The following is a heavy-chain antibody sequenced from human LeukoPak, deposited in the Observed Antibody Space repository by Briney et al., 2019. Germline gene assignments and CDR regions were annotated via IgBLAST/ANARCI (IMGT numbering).Heavy chain of an antibody. D-gene: IGHD3-16*02. V-gene: IGHV3-23*01. CDR2: ISGSGGST. J-gene: IGHJ3*02. CDR3: AKDRLRSDYIWGSYREGYAFDI. CDR1: GFTFSSYA. Sequence: GGSLRLSCAASGFTFSSYAMSWVRQAPGKGLEWVSAISGSGGSTYYADSVKGRFTISRDNSKNTLYLQMNSLRAEDTAVYYCAKDRLRSDYIWGSYREGYAFDIWGQGTVVTVSS.